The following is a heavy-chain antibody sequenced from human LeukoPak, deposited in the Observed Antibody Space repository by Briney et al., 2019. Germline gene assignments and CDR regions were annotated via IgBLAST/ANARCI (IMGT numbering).Heavy chain of an antibody. Sequence: PSETLSLTCTVSGGSISSSSYYWGWIRQPPGKGLEWIGGIYYSGSTYYNPSLKSRVTISVDTSKNQFSLKLSSVTAADTAVYYCARVGRVLRFLEWFDYWGQGTLVTVSS. D-gene: IGHD3-3*01. CDR1: GGSISSSSYY. CDR2: IYYSGST. V-gene: IGHV4-39*01. J-gene: IGHJ5*01. CDR3: ARVGRVLRFLEWFDY.